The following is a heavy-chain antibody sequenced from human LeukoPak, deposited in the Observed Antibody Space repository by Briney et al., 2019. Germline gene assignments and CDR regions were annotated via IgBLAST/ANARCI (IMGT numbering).Heavy chain of an antibody. Sequence: GGSLRLSCTVSGFTVSSNSMSWVRQAPGKGLEWVSFIYSAGNTHYSDSVKGRFTISIDNSKNTLYLQMNSLRAEDTAVYYCAKDYEPLVGVHRWGDWFDPWGQGTLVTVSS. D-gene: IGHD1-26*01. CDR2: IYSAGNT. J-gene: IGHJ5*02. V-gene: IGHV3-53*01. CDR1: GFTVSSNS. CDR3: AKDYEPLVGVHRWGDWFDP.